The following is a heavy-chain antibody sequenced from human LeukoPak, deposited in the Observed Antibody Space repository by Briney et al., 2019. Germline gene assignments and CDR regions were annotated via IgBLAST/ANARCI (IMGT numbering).Heavy chain of an antibody. CDR1: GGAISTAGYY. CDR3: ARDQSGSGSYTDDYYAMDV. V-gene: IGHV4-31*03. D-gene: IGHD3-10*01. CDR2: IYYSGNT. J-gene: IGHJ6*04. Sequence: SQTLSLTCSVSGGAISTAGYYWSWIRQHPGKGLEWIGYIYYSGNTYYNPSLKSRVTISVDTSKNQFSLKLSSVTAADTAIYYCARDQSGSGSYTDDYYAMDVWGKGTTVTASS.